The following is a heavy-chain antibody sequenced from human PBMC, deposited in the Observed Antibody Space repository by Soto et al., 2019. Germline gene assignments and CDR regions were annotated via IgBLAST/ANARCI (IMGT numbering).Heavy chain of an antibody. V-gene: IGHV3-23*01. CDR3: AKAKEQVYVTGMDV. Sequence: GGSLRLSCAASGFTFSSYAMSWVRQAPGKGLEWVSAISGSGASTYYAASVKGRFTISRDNSKNTVYLQMNSLRAEDTAVYYCAKAKEQVYVTGMDVWGQGDTVTVPS. CDR1: GFTFSSYA. J-gene: IGHJ6*02. CDR2: ISGSGAST. D-gene: IGHD3-10*02.